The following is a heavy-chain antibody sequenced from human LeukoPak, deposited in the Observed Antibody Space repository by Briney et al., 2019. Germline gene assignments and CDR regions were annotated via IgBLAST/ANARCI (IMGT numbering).Heavy chain of an antibody. V-gene: IGHV3-23*01. Sequence: PGGSLRLSCAASGFTFSSYGMKWVRQAPGKGLEWVSVISAGGGSTFYADSVKGHFTISRENSKNIVYLQMNSLRVEDTAVYYCVAGGIAGGRWAFDIWGQGTMVTVSS. CDR3: VAGGIAGGRWAFDI. CDR2: ISAGGGST. D-gene: IGHD6-13*01. CDR1: GFTFSSYG. J-gene: IGHJ3*02.